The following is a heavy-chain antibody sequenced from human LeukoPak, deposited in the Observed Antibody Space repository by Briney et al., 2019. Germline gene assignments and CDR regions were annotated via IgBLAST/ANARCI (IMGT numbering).Heavy chain of an antibody. J-gene: IGHJ5*02. V-gene: IGHV3-48*02. D-gene: IGHD5-12*01. Sequence: DSVKGRFTISRDNAKNSLYLQMNSLRDKDTAVYYCARVFWLGLNWFDTWGQGTLVTVSS. CDR3: ARVFWLGLNWFDT.